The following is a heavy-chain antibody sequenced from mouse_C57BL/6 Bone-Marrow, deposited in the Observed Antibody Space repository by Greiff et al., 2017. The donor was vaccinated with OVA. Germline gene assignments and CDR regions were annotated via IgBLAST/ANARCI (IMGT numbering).Heavy chain of an antibody. CDR2: IRLKSDNYAT. D-gene: IGHD1-1*01. V-gene: IGHV6-3*01. J-gene: IGHJ2*01. CDR1: GFTFSNYW. CDR3: TGETTVVATDY. Sequence: EVKVVESGGGLVQPGGSMKLSCVASGFTFSNYWMNWVRQSPEKGLEWVAQIRLKSDNYATHYAESVKGRFTISRDDSKSSVYLQMNNLRAEDTGIDYCTGETTVVATDYWGQGTTLTVSS.